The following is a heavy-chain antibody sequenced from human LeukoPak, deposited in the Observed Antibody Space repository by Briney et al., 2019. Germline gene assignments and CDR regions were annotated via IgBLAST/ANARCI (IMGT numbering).Heavy chain of an antibody. CDR3: ARVLYDYVWGNYRSEYFDY. D-gene: IGHD3-16*02. CDR2: INYSGIT. J-gene: IGHJ4*02. Sequence: PSETLSLTCGVSGGSFSGYFWTWIRQPPGKGLEWIGEINYSGITKYNPSLKSRVTISVDTSKNQCSLKLPSVTAADTAVYYCARVLYDYVWGNYRSEYFDYWGQGTLVTVPS. V-gene: IGHV4-34*01. CDR1: GGSFSGYF.